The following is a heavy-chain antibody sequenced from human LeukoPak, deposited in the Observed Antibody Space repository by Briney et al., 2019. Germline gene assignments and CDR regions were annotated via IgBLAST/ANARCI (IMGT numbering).Heavy chain of an antibody. D-gene: IGHD2-21*02. CDR3: ARGRGLGVTSTPVPFDY. CDR2: INQDGSEK. Sequence: GGSLRLSCVASGFTFSNYWMTWFRQTPGKGLEWVGNINQDGSEKYYLDSVRGRFTISRDNAKNSLYLQMNSLRAEDTAFYYCARGRGLGVTSTPVPFDYWGQGILVTVSS. J-gene: IGHJ4*02. CDR1: GFTFSNYW. V-gene: IGHV3-7*03.